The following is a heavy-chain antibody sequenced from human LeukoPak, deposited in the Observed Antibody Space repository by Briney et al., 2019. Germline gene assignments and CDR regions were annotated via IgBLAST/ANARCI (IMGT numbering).Heavy chain of an antibody. D-gene: IGHD3-3*01. J-gene: IGHJ4*02. CDR3: AREQETYYDFWSGYFYYFDY. CDR2: IKQDGSEK. Sequence: GGSLRLSCAASGFTFSSYWMSWVRQAPGKGLEWVANIKQDGSEKYYVDSVKGRFTISRDNAKNSLYLQMNSLRAEDTAVYYCAREQETYYDFWSGYFYYFDYWGQGTLVTVSS. CDR1: GFTFSSYW. V-gene: IGHV3-7*01.